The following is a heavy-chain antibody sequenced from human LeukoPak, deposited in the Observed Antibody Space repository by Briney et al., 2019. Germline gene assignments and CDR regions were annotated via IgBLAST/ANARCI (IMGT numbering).Heavy chain of an antibody. CDR3: ARATSPTYCSGGSCKSYYYYYYMDV. Sequence: GGSLRLSCAASGFTFSSYWMHWVRQAPGKGLVWVSRINSDGSSTSYADSVKGRFTISRDNAKNTLYLQMNSLRAEDTAVYYCARATSPTYCSGGSCKSYYYYYYMDVWGKGTTVAVSS. D-gene: IGHD2-15*01. CDR2: INSDGSST. CDR1: GFTFSSYW. V-gene: IGHV3-74*01. J-gene: IGHJ6*03.